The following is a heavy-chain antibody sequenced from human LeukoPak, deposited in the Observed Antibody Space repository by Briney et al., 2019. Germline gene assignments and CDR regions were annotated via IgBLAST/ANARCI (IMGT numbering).Heavy chain of an antibody. CDR3: AARDYELGFEI. Sequence: GRSLRLSCAASGFTFTSYWMNWVRQAPGKGLEWVANIKQDGSEEYYVDSVKGRFTISRDNAKNSLYLQMNSLRVEDTAVYYCAARDYELGFEIWGQGTMVTVSS. D-gene: IGHD4-17*01. CDR1: GFTFTSYW. CDR2: IKQDGSEE. V-gene: IGHV3-7*05. J-gene: IGHJ3*02.